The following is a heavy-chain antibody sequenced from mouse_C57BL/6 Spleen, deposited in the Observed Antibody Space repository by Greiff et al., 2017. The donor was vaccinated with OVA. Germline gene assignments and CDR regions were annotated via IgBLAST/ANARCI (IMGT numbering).Heavy chain of an antibody. CDR3: ARGDYYYGSSYVWYFDV. CDR1: GYSFTDYN. CDR2: INPNYGTT. Sequence: EVQVVESGPELVKPGASVKISCKASGYSFTDYNMNWVKQSNGKSLEWIGVINPNYGTTSYNQKFKGKATLTVDQSSSTAYMQLNSLTSEDSAVYYCARGDYYYGSSYVWYFDVWGTGTTVTVSS. D-gene: IGHD1-1*01. J-gene: IGHJ1*03. V-gene: IGHV1-39*01.